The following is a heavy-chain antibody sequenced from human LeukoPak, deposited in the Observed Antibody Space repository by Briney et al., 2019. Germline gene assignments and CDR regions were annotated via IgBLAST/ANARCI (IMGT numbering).Heavy chain of an antibody. J-gene: IGHJ3*02. CDR1: GYTFTSYG. D-gene: IGHD3-10*01. Sequence: ASVKVSCKASGYTFTSYGIGWVRQAPGQGLEWMGWISAYNGNTNYAQKLQGRVTMTTDTSTSTAYMELRSLRSDDTAVYYCARDPYYGSGSYYGPGAFDIWGQGTMVTVSS. V-gene: IGHV1-18*01. CDR3: ARDPYYGSGSYYGPGAFDI. CDR2: ISAYNGNT.